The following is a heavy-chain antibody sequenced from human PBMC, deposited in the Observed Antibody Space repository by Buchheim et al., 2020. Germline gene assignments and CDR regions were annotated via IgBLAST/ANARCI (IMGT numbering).Heavy chain of an antibody. CDR3: ARNSDYASGSTPDY. Sequence: QVTLTESGPAVVKPTQTLTLTCVFSGFSLSARGMCVNWIRQPPGKALEWLARIDWDGVKVYSPSLQTSLTISQDTSRNQVVLTMTNMHPVDSGTYYCARNSDYASGSTPDYWGQGTL. CDR1: GFSLSARGMC. CDR2: IDWDGVK. J-gene: IGHJ4*02. D-gene: IGHD3-10*01. V-gene: IGHV2-70*17.